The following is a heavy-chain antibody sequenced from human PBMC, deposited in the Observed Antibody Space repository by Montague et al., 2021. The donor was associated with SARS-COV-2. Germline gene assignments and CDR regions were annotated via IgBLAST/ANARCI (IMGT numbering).Heavy chain of an antibody. CDR1: GGTFNEYY. CDR3: ARGTVEHITIFEGVIKYWYFDF. CDR2: INYSGRT. D-gene: IGHD3-3*01. Sequence: SETLSLTCAVYGGTFNEYYWAWFRHAPAKGLVWIGEINYSGRTNXSPSLKSRATVLVDPSKNQCSLRLLSVTAADTAVYYCARGTVEHITIFEGVIKYWYFDFWGRGTPVTISS. J-gene: IGHJ2*01. V-gene: IGHV4-34*01.